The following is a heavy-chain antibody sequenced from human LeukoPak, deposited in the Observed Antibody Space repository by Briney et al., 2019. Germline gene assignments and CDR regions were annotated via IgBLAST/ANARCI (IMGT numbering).Heavy chain of an antibody. J-gene: IGHJ3*02. CDR1: GFTFSSYA. D-gene: IGHD2-2*02. CDR3: ATHLPAAILAAFDI. Sequence: GGSLRLSCAASGFTFSSYAMHWVRQAPGKGLEWVAVISYDGSNKYYADSVKGRFTISRDNSKNTLYLQMNSLRAEDTAVYYCATHLPAAILAAFDIWGQGTMVTVSS. CDR2: ISYDGSNK. V-gene: IGHV3-30-3*01.